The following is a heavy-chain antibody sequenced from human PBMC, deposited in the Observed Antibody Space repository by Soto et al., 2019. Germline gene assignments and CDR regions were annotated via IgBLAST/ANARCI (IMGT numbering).Heavy chain of an antibody. J-gene: IGHJ6*02. CDR2: ISSSSSYI. Sequence: GGSLRLSCAASGFTFSSYSMNWVRQAPGKGLEWVSSISSSSSYIYYADSVKGRFTISRDNAKNSLYLQMNSLRAEDTAVYYCARAYRVVTARGMDVWGQGTTVTVSS. CDR3: ARAYRVVTARGMDV. CDR1: GFTFSSYS. D-gene: IGHD2-15*01. V-gene: IGHV3-21*01.